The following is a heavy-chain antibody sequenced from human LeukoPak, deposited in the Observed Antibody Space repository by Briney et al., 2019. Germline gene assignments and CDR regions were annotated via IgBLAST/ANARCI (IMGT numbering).Heavy chain of an antibody. Sequence: SETLSLTCTVSGGSISSYYWSWIRQPPGKGLEWIGHIYYSGSTNYNPSLKSRVTISVDTTKNQFSLKLSSVTAADTAVYYCARCSGGSCYHDYWGQGTLVTVSS. CDR3: ARCSGGSCYHDY. CDR1: GGSISSYY. J-gene: IGHJ4*03. CDR2: IYYSGST. D-gene: IGHD2-15*01. V-gene: IGHV4-59*08.